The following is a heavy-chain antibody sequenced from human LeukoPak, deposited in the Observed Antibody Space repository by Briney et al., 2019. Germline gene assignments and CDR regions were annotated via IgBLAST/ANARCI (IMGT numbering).Heavy chain of an antibody. J-gene: IGHJ4*02. V-gene: IGHV1-69*04. D-gene: IGHD2-21*01. CDR2: IIPILGIA. Sequence: GASVKVSCKASGGTFSSYAISWVRQAPGQGLEWMGRIIPILGIANYAQKFQGRVTITADKSTSTAYMELSSLRSEDTAVYYCARGHSSPHSHFDYWGQGTLVTVSS. CDR3: ARGHSSPHSHFDY. CDR1: GGTFSSYA.